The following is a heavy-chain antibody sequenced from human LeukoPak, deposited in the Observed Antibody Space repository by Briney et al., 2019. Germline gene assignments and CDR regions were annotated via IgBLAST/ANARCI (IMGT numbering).Heavy chain of an antibody. CDR3: ARATYGDYDFDY. V-gene: IGHV4-59*06. D-gene: IGHD4-17*01. CDR2: IYYSGST. CDR1: GGSISSYY. Sequence: SETLSLTCTVSGGSISSYYWSWIRQPPGKGLEWIGYIYYSGSTYYNPSLKSRVTISVDTSKNQFSLKLSSVTAADTAVYYCARATYGDYDFDYWGQGTLVTVSS. J-gene: IGHJ4*02.